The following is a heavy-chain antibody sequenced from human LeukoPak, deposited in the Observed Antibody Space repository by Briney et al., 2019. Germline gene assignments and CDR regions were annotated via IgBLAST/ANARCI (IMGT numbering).Heavy chain of an antibody. CDR2: ISGSGGST. D-gene: IGHD6-6*01. V-gene: IGHV3-23*01. Sequence: PGGSLRLSCAASGFTFSSYAMSWVRQAPGKGLEWVSAISGSGGSTYYADSVKGRFTISRDNSKNTLYLQMNSLRAEDTAVYYCARDRLSIAARPAGYMDVWGKGTTVTVSS. J-gene: IGHJ6*03. CDR1: GFTFSSYA. CDR3: ARDRLSIAARPAGYMDV.